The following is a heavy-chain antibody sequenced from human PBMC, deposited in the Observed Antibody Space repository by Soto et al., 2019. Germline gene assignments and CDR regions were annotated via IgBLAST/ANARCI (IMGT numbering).Heavy chain of an antibody. Sequence: SETLSLTCAVYGGSFSGYYWSWIRQPPGKGLEWIGEINHSGSTNYNPSLKSRVTISVDTSTNQFSLKLSSVTAADTAVYYCARRRGGAGYYYYYMDVWGKGTTVT. J-gene: IGHJ6*03. D-gene: IGHD3-10*01. CDR3: ARRRGGAGYYYYYMDV. CDR2: INHSGST. CDR1: GGSFSGYY. V-gene: IGHV4-34*01.